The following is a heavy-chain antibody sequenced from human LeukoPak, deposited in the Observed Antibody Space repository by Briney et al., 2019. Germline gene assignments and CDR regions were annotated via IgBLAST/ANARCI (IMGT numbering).Heavy chain of an antibody. Sequence: GGSLRLSCAASGFTFSNYDMHWVRQATGKGLEWVSAIGTAGDTYYPGSVRGRFTMSRENAKSSLYLQMNSLTAGDTAVYYCARGANTHFDYWGQGILVTVSS. CDR2: IGTAGDT. CDR3: ARGANTHFDY. D-gene: IGHD1-26*01. CDR1: GFTFSNYD. V-gene: IGHV3-13*04. J-gene: IGHJ4*02.